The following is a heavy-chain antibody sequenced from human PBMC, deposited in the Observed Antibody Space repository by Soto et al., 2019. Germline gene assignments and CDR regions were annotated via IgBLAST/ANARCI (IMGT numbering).Heavy chain of an antibody. CDR1: GFNFTSPS. CDR2: IGVGSGNR. J-gene: IGHJ4*02. CDR3: AALDVNFDQ. Sequence: AASVKVSSKAPGFNFTSPSVQWVRQARGQRLAWLGWIGVGSGNRHYAQKFQEIVTITRDMSTKTAYMELSSLRSEDTAVYYCAALDVNFDQCGQGPLAAVSS. V-gene: IGHV1-58*01.